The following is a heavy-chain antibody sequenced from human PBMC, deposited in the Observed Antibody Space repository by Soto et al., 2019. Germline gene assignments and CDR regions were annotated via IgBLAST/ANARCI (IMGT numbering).Heavy chain of an antibody. CDR3: ARGQGYGYYYYYYGMDV. CDR2: ISYDGSNK. CDR1: GFTFSSNA. V-gene: IGHV3-30-3*01. D-gene: IGHD5-18*01. J-gene: IGHJ6*02. Sequence: QVQLVESGGGVVQPGRSLRLSCAASGFTFSSNAMHWVRQAPGKGLEWVAVISYDGSNKYYADSVKGRFTISRDNSKNTLYLQMNSLRAEDTAVYYCARGQGYGYYYYYYGMDVWGQGTTVTVSS.